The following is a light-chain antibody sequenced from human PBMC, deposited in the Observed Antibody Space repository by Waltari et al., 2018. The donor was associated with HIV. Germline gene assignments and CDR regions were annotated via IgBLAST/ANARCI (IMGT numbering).Light chain of an antibody. CDR2: EVN. CDR3: SSYTSSTTLL. Sequence: QSALTQPASVSGSPGQSITISCTGCSSAVGSYDYVSWYQQHPGKAPKLMIYEVNNRPSGVSNRFSGSKSGNTASLTISGLQAEDEAEYYCSSYTSSTTLLFGGGTKVTVL. CDR1: SSAVGSYDY. V-gene: IGLV2-14*01. J-gene: IGLJ2*01.